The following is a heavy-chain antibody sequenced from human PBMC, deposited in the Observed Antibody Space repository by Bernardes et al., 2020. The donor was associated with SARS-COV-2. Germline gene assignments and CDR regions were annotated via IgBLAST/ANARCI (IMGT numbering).Heavy chain of an antibody. CDR3: AMDSNPYGDYEG. Sequence: GGSLRLSCAASGFTFTSKLMTWVRQAPGKGLEWVANINQDGSEKYYVDSVKGRFTISRDNAKNSLYLQMNSLRVDDTAVYYCAMDSNPYGDYEGWGQGTRVTVSS. V-gene: IGHV3-7*04. D-gene: IGHD4-17*01. CDR2: INQDGSEK. CDR1: GFTFTSKL. J-gene: IGHJ4*02.